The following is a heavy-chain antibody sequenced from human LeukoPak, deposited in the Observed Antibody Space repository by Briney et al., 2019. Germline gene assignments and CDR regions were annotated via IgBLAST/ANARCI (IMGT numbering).Heavy chain of an antibody. CDR1: GGSISSGSYY. Sequence: KPSQTLSLTCTVSGGSISSGSYYWSWIRQPAGKGLEWIGCIFPSGSTNYNSSLKSRVTISVDTSKNQFSLKLSSVTAADTAVYYCARVRAAYYMDVWGKGTTVTISS. D-gene: IGHD6-25*01. J-gene: IGHJ6*03. CDR3: ARVRAAYYMDV. CDR2: IFPSGST. V-gene: IGHV4-61*02.